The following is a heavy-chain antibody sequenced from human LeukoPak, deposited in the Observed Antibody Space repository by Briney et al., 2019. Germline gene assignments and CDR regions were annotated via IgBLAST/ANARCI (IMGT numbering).Heavy chain of an antibody. Sequence: SQTLSLTCTVSGGSISSGNYYWRWIRQPAGKGLEWIGRIYTSGSTNYNPTLKSRVTISADTSKNQLSLRLSSVTAADTAVYYCARESDLSNYDRTDYWGQGTLVTVSS. CDR3: ARESDLSNYDRTDY. CDR2: IYTSGST. J-gene: IGHJ4*02. CDR1: GGSISSGNYY. D-gene: IGHD4/OR15-4a*01. V-gene: IGHV4-61*02.